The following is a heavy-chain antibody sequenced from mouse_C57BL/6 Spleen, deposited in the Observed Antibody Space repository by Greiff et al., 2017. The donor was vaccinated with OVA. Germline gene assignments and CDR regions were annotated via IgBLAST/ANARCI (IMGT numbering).Heavy chain of an antibody. CDR2: FHPYNDDT. V-gene: IGHV1-47*01. J-gene: IGHJ1*03. D-gene: IGHD1-1*01. CDR3: ARSQSLYCYGSTYWYFDD. CDR1: GYTFTTYP. Sequence: QVQLQQSGAELVKPGASVKMSCKASGYTFTTYPIEWMKQNHGKSLEWIGNFHPYNDDTKYNEKFKGKATLTVEKSSSTVYLKFSRLTSEDSAVYYCARSQSLYCYGSTYWYFDDWGTGTTLTVSS.